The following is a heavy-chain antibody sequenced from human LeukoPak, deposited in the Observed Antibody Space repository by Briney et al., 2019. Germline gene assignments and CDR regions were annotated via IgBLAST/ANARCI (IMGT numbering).Heavy chain of an antibody. CDR2: ISGSGGST. Sequence: GGSLRLSCAASGFTFSSYAMSWVRQAPGKGLEWVSAISGSGGSTYYADSVKGRFTISRDNSKNTLYLQMNSLRAEGTAVYYCAKDPDDSSGLFDYWGQGTLVTVSS. CDR1: GFTFSSYA. CDR3: AKDPDDSSGLFDY. J-gene: IGHJ4*02. D-gene: IGHD3-22*01. V-gene: IGHV3-23*01.